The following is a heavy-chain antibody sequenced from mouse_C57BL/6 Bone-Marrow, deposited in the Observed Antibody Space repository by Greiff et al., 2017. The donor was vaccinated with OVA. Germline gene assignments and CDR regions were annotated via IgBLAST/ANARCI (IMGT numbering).Heavy chain of an antibody. CDR1: GYTFTDYH. CDR2: INPNNGGT. D-gene: IGHD2-2*01. J-gene: IGHJ3*01. Sequence: EVQLQQSGPELVKPGASVKISCKASGYTFTDYHMNWVKQSHGKSLEWIGDINPNNGGTSYNQKFKGKATLTVDKSSSTAYMELRSLTSEDSAVYYCATGYVFAYWGQGTLVTVSA. V-gene: IGHV1-26*01. CDR3: ATGYVFAY.